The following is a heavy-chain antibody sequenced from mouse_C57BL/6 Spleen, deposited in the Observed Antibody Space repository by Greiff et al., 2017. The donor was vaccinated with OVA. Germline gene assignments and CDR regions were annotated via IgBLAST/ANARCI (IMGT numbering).Heavy chain of an antibody. Sequence: DVKLQESGPELVKPGASVKIPCKASGYTFTDYNMDWVKQSHGKSLEWIGDINPNNGGTIYNQKFKGKATLTVDKSSSTAYMELRSLTSEDTAVYYCARRQLRPYAMDYWGQGTSVTVSS. J-gene: IGHJ4*01. CDR3: ARRQLRPYAMDY. V-gene: IGHV1-18*01. CDR1: GYTFTDYN. D-gene: IGHD3-2*02. CDR2: INPNNGGT.